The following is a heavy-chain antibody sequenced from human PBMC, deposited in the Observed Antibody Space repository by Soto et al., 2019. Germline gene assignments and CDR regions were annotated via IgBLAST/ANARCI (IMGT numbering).Heavy chain of an antibody. CDR2: IYHSGST. D-gene: IGHD6-13*01. J-gene: IGHJ6*02. Sequence: SDTLSLTCAVSGYSISSGYYWGWIRQSPGKGLEWIGSIYHSGSTYYNPSLKSRVIISVDTSKNQFSLKLSSVTAADTAVYYCARLAPIAAADGMDVWGQGTTVTVSS. CDR1: GYSISSGYY. CDR3: ARLAPIAAADGMDV. V-gene: IGHV4-38-2*01.